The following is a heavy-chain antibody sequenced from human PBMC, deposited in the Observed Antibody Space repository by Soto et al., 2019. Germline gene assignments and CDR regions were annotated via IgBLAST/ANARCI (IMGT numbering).Heavy chain of an antibody. CDR2: ISSSSSTI. CDR1: GFTFSSYS. V-gene: IGHV3-48*01. Sequence: PGGSLRLSCAASGFTFSSYSMNWVRQAPGKGLEWVSYISSSSSTIYYADSVKGRFTISRDNAKNSLYLQMNSLRAEDTAVYYCALGPRDPRIWLGELVRAFDIWGQGTMVTVSS. D-gene: IGHD3-10*01. CDR3: ALGPRDPRIWLGELVRAFDI. J-gene: IGHJ3*02.